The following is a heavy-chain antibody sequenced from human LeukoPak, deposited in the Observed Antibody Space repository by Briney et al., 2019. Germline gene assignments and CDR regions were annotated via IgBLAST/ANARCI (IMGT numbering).Heavy chain of an antibody. CDR2: IYYSGGT. CDR1: GGSISTYY. CDR3: ARGQNYYDSSGYIDY. Sequence: SETLSLTCTVSGGSISTYYWSWIRQPPGKGLEWIGYIYYSGGTNYNPSLKSRVTISVDTSKNQFSLKLSSVTAEDTAVYYCARGQNYYDSSGYIDYWGQGTLVTVSS. J-gene: IGHJ4*02. V-gene: IGHV4-59*01. D-gene: IGHD3-22*01.